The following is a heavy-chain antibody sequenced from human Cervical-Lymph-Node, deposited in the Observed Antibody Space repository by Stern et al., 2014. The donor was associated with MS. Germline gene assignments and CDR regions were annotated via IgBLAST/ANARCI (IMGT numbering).Heavy chain of an antibody. Sequence: EVQLEESGGDLVQPGGSLRLSCAASGLTFSSYAMSWVRQAPGKGLECVSSISGSGGSTYYADSVKGRFTISRDNSANTLYLRMNSLRAEETAVYYCAKDRAMTTVVTVFEYWGQGTLVTVSS. D-gene: IGHD4-23*01. CDR3: AKDRAMTTVVTVFEY. CDR1: GLTFSSYA. CDR2: ISGSGGST. J-gene: IGHJ4*02. V-gene: IGHV3-23*04.